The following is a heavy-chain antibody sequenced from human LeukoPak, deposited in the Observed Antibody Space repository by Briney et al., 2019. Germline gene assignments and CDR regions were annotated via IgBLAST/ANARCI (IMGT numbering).Heavy chain of an antibody. V-gene: IGHV3-9*01. Sequence: GGSLRLSCAASGFTFRSYGMHWVRQAPGKGLEWVSCISWSSGTLVYADSVKGRFTISRDNAKNSLYLQMNSLRAEDTALYYCAKAKGGGGSYVDYWGQGTLVTVSS. CDR2: ISWSSGTL. CDR1: GFTFRSYG. CDR3: AKAKGGGGSYVDY. D-gene: IGHD3-16*01. J-gene: IGHJ4*02.